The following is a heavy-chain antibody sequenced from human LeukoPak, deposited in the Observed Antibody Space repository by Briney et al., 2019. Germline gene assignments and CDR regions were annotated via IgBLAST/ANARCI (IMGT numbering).Heavy chain of an antibody. CDR3: AREGVGIAAAGTGY. CDR1: GYTFTSYD. CDR2: MNPNSGNT. V-gene: IGHV1-8*01. Sequence: ASVKVSCKASGYTFTSYDINWVRQATGQGLEWMGWMNPNSGNTGHAQKFQGRVTMTRNTSISTAYMELSSLRSEDTAVYYCAREGVGIAAAGTGYWGQGTLVTVSS. D-gene: IGHD6-13*01. J-gene: IGHJ4*02.